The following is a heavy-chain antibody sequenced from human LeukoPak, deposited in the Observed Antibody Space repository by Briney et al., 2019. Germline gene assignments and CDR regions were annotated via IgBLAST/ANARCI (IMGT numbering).Heavy chain of an antibody. CDR2: INSNGVRT. CDR3: AKDINQLLYRGDLFDY. D-gene: IGHD2-2*02. CDR1: GFTFDDFG. V-gene: IGHV3-20*04. J-gene: IGHJ4*02. Sequence: PGGSLRLSCAASGFTFDDFGMTWVRQAPGKGLEWVSSINSNGVRTTYGDSVKGRFTISRDNAKNSLYLQMNSLRAEDTALYYCAKDINQLLYRGDLFDYWGQGTLVTVSS.